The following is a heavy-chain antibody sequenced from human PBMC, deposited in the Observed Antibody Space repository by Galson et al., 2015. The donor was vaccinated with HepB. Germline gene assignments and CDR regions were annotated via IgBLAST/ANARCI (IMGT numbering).Heavy chain of an antibody. V-gene: IGHV3-64D*06. CDR3: VKGRVGAPGARYGMDV. J-gene: IGHJ6*02. CDR2: ISKNGDST. Sequence: SLRLSCAASGFTFSGYAMYWVRQAPGKGLEYVSAISKNGDSTYYADSVKGRFTISRDNSKNTLYLQMSSLRVEDTAVYYCVKGRVGAPGARYGMDVWGQGTTVTVSS. CDR1: GFTFSGYA. D-gene: IGHD1-26*01.